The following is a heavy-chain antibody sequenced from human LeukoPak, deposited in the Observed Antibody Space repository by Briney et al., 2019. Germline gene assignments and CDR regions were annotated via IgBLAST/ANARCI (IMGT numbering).Heavy chain of an antibody. J-gene: IGHJ3*02. Sequence: GASVKVSCKASGYTFTGYYMHWVRQAPGQGLEWMGWINPNSGGTNYAQKFQGRVTMTRDTSISTAYMELSRLRSDDTAVYYCASHSGSYSPDAFDIWGQGTMATVSS. V-gene: IGHV1-2*02. CDR1: GYTFTGYY. CDR3: ASHSGSYSPDAFDI. D-gene: IGHD1-26*01. CDR2: INPNSGGT.